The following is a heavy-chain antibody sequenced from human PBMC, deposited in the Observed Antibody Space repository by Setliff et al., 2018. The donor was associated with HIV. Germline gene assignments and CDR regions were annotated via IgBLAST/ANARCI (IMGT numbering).Heavy chain of an antibody. Sequence: SETLSLTCTVSGGSITSSYWSWIRQPAGKGLEWIGRIYYSGSTSYNPSLKSRVTISVDTSKNQFSLKLSSVTAADTAVYSCAAVPWGHSSLIIDHWGQGTPVTVSS. CDR1: GGSITSSY. V-gene: IGHV4-59*05. J-gene: IGHJ4*02. CDR3: AAVPWGHSSLIIDH. D-gene: IGHD3-16*01. CDR2: IYYSGST.